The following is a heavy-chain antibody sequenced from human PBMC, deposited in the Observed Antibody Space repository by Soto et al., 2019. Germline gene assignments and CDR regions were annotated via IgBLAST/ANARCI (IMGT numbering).Heavy chain of an antibody. CDR1: SGSFSCYY. V-gene: IGHV4-34*01. CDR3: TRRRFGVRGVTTMDV. J-gene: IGHJ6*02. Sequence: SETRSLTCSIYSGSFSCYYWSGIGQPPGKGLEWIGEISQSGNTNYSPSLKSRVSISIDTSKNQFSLNLGSVTAADTAVYYCTRRRFGVRGVTTMDVWGPGTTVTVSS. CDR2: ISQSGNT. D-gene: IGHD3-10*01.